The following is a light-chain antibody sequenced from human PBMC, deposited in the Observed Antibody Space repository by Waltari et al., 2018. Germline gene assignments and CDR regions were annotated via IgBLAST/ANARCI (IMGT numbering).Light chain of an antibody. CDR3: SSYASSNFLV. J-gene: IGLJ3*02. CDR2: EAT. Sequence: QSALSQPASVSGSPGQSITISCTGARSDVGGFNSVTWYQQNPGKAPKLLIFEATRRPSGVSVRFSGSTSGNTASLTISGLQAEDEADYYCSSYASSNFLVFGGGTKVTVL. V-gene: IGLV2-14*01. CDR1: RSDVGGFNS.